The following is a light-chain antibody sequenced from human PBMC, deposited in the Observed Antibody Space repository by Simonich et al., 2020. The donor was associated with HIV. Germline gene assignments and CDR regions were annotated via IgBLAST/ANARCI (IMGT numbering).Light chain of an antibody. J-gene: IGLJ3*02. CDR1: SRDVGSYKL. CDR2: EGT. V-gene: IGLV2-23*01. Sequence: QSALTQPASVSGSPGQSITISCTGTSRDVGSYKLVSWYQQHPGKAPKLLIYEGTKRHSGVSNRFSGSTSDNTASLTISGLQAEDEADYYCCSYAGSSTWVFGGGTKVTVL. CDR3: CSYAGSSTWV.